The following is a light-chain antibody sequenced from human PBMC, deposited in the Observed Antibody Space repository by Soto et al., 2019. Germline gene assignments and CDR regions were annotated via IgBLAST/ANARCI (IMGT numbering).Light chain of an antibody. V-gene: IGKV3-20*01. CDR1: QSVSSSY. CDR3: QQYGSSPGFT. Sequence: EIVLTQSPGTLSLSPGERATLSCRASQSVSSSYLAWYQQKPGQAPRLLIYGASIRATGIPDRFSGSGSGTDFTLTISRLEPEDFAVYYCQQYGSSPGFTFGPGTKVEI. CDR2: GAS. J-gene: IGKJ3*01.